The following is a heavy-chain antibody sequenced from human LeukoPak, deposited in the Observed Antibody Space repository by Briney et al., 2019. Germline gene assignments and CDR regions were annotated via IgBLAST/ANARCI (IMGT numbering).Heavy chain of an antibody. CDR1: GFTFSSYS. D-gene: IGHD2/OR15-2a*01. Sequence: KPGGSLRLSCAASGFTFSSYSMNWIRQPPGKGLEWIGYIYYSGSTNYNPSLKSRVTISVDTSKNQFSLKLSSVTAADTAVYFCSRGGSFYGGSYYFEYWGQGTLVTVSS. V-gene: IGHV4-59*01. J-gene: IGHJ4*02. CDR3: SRGGSFYGGSYYFEY. CDR2: IYYSGST.